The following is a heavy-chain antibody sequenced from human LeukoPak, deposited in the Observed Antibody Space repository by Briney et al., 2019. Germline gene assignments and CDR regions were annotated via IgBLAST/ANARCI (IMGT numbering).Heavy chain of an antibody. CDR1: GGSISSGSYY. CDR3: ARLTTDGYFDY. J-gene: IGHJ4*02. CDR2: IDYSGNP. D-gene: IGHD4-11*01. Sequence: SETLSLTCIVSGGSISSGSYYWDWIRQPPGKGLEWIGGIDYSGNPYNNPSLRSRVTIFLDTSKNQFSLKLSSVTALDTAVYYCARLTTDGYFDYWGQGTLVTVSS. V-gene: IGHV4-39*07.